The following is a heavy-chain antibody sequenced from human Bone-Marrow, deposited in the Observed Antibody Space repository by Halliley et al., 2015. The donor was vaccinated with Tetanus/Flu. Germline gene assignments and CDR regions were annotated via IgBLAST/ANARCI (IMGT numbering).Heavy chain of an antibody. V-gene: IGHV5-51*01. CDR1: GYDFPGYW. Sequence: QLVQSGAEVKKSGESLKISCKGSGYDFPGYWIGWVRQMPGKGLEWMGIIYPSDSDIRYSPSFQGQVTISADKSTRTAYLQWSSRGASDTAVYFCARHRGTQVVTAIDYWGQGTLVAVSS. J-gene: IGHJ4*02. CDR3: ARHRGTQVVTAIDY. D-gene: IGHD2-21*02. CDR2: IYPSDSDI.